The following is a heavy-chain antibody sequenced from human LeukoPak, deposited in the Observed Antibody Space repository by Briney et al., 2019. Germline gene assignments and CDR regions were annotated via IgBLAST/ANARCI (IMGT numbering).Heavy chain of an antibody. J-gene: IGHJ6*03. CDR2: ISASGGST. CDR1: GFTFDDYA. V-gene: IGHV3-23*01. CDR3: AKVMKGSERLTMVRGVIIKTAGLYYMDV. Sequence: PGRSLRLSCAASGFTFDDYAMHWVRQAPGKGLEWVSSISASGGSTNYADSVKGRFTISRDNSKNTVYLQMNSLRAEDTAVYYCAKVMKGSERLTMVRGVIIKTAGLYYMDVWGKGTTVTVSS. D-gene: IGHD3-10*01.